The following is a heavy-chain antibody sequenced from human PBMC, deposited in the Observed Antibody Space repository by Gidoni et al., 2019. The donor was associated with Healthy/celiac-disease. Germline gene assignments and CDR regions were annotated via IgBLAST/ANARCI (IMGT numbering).Heavy chain of an antibody. CDR2: ISSSSSYI. CDR1: GFTFSSYS. V-gene: IGHV3-21*01. Sequence: EVQLVESGGGLVKPGGSLRLSCAASGFTFSSYSMNWVRQAPGKGLEWVSSISSSSSYIYYADSVKGRFTISRDNAKNSLYLQMNSLRAEDTAVYYCARALYSSSWYWPGDYYYYMDVWGKGTTVTVSS. CDR3: ARALYSSSWYWPGDYYYYMDV. J-gene: IGHJ6*03. D-gene: IGHD6-13*01.